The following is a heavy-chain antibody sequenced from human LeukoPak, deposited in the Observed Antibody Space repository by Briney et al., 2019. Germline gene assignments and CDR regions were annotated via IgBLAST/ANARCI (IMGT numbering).Heavy chain of an antibody. CDR2: IYYSGST. V-gene: IGHV4-39*07. Sequence: SETLSLTCTVSGGSISSSSYYWGWIRQPPGKGLEWIGSIYYSGSTYYNPSLKSRVTISVDTSKNQFSLKLSSVTAADTAVYYCASITNDDSSGYYYAFDYWGQGTLVTVSS. CDR1: GGSISSSSYY. CDR3: ASITNDDSSGYYYAFDY. D-gene: IGHD3-22*01. J-gene: IGHJ4*02.